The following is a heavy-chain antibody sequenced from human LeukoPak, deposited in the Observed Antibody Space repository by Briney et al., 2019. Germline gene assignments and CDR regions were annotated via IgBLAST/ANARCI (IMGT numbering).Heavy chain of an antibody. CDR1: GYTFTSYD. Sequence: GAAVKVSCKASGYTFTSYDINWVRQAPVQGLEWMGWISAYNGNTNYAQKLQGRVTMTTDTSTSTAYMELRSLRSDDTAVYYCARGRTVTYDYWGQGTLVTVSS. CDR2: ISAYNGNT. V-gene: IGHV1-18*01. J-gene: IGHJ4*02. CDR3: ARGRTVTYDY. D-gene: IGHD4-17*01.